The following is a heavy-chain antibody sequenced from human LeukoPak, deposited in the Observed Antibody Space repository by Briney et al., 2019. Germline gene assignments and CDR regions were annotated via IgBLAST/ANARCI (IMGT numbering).Heavy chain of an antibody. CDR2: IHMTGRT. D-gene: IGHD6-6*01. V-gene: IGHV4-4*08. CDR3: ATSSEAKVVPFDL. Sequence: SETLSLTCTVSGVSLSSFQWSWIRQSPVRGLEWIGNIHMTGRTDYNPSLKSRVTISVDTSKSQFSLLLTSVSAADTAIYFCATSSEAKVVPFDLLGQGILVTVSS. CDR1: GVSLSSFQ. J-gene: IGHJ4*02.